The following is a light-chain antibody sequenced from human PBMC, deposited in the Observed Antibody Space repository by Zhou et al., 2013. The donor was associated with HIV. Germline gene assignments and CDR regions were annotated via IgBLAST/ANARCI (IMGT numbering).Light chain of an antibody. CDR3: MQGVDLPPYT. J-gene: IGKJ2*01. V-gene: IGKV2-29*03. CDR2: EAS. Sequence: DIVMTQSPLSVSVTPGQPASMSCKSSQSLLHSDGKNYLYWYLQRPGQPPQLLIYEASTRFSGAPDRFTGSGSGTDFTLKISRVETEDVGVYYCMQGVDLPPYTFGQGTKLEI. CDR1: QSLLHSDGKNY.